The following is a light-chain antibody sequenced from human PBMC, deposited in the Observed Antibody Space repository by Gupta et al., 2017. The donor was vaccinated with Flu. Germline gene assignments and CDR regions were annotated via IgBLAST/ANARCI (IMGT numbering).Light chain of an antibody. V-gene: IGLV3-21*02. Sequence: SYVLTQAPSVSVAPGQTAKGTCGGDNIGRKSVHWYQQTPGRAPLLVVCNDSDRPSGIPERFSGSKSGTTATLTIRAVEAGDEADYYCQVRDYDTDHYVFGAGTTVTVL. CDR2: NDS. J-gene: IGLJ1*01. CDR3: QVRDYDTDHYV. CDR1: NIGRKS.